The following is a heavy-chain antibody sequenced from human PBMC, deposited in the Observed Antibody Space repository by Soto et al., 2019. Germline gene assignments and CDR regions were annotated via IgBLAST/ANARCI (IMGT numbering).Heavy chain of an antibody. CDR3: ARGGPRHYDILTVYLGYYYYGMDV. V-gene: IGHV4-39*01. D-gene: IGHD3-9*01. J-gene: IGHJ6*02. CDR2: ICYSVST. Sequence: SETLSLTCTVSGGSISSSSYYWGWILQPPGKGLEWIVSICYSVSTYYNPSLRGGVTISVDPSKNRFSLRLSSVPAADRAVYYCARGGPRHYDILTVYLGYYYYGMDVGGQGTTVTVSS. CDR1: GGSISSSSYY.